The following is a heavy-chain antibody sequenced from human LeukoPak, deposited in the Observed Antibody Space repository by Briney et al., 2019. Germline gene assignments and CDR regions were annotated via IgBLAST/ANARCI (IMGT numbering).Heavy chain of an antibody. CDR1: GFTFSSYG. CDR2: IWYDGSNK. D-gene: IGHD3-10*01. V-gene: IGHV3-33*01. J-gene: IGHJ4*02. Sequence: PGGSLRLSCAASGFTFSSYGMHWVRQAPGKGLEWVAVIWYDGSNKYYADSVKGRFTISRDNSKNTLYLQMNSLRAEDTAVYYCARDYYGSGNYNPTFDYWGQGTLVTVSS. CDR3: ARDYYGSGNYNPTFDY.